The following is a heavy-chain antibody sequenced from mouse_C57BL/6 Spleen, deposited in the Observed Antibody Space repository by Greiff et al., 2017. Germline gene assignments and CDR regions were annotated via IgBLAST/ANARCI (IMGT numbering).Heavy chain of an antibody. CDR1: GYAFSSSW. CDR3: ANYYGNYEGYFDV. Sequence: VQLQQSGPELVKPGASVKISCKASGYAFSSSWMNWVKQRPGKGLEWIGRIYPGDGDTNYNGKFKGKATLTADKSSSTAYMQLSSLTSEDSAVYVCANYYGNYEGYFDVWGTGTTVTVSS. J-gene: IGHJ1*03. CDR2: IYPGDGDT. D-gene: IGHD2-1*01. V-gene: IGHV1-82*01.